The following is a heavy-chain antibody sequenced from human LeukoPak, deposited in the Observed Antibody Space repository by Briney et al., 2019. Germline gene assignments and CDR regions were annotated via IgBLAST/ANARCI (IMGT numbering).Heavy chain of an antibody. CDR1: GFTFSTYY. D-gene: IGHD6-13*01. CDR2: ISTSGSTI. Sequence: GGSLRLSCAASGFTFSTYYMNWVRQAPGKGLDWVSYISTSGSTIYYADSVKGRFTISRDNAKNSLYLQMNSLRAEDTAVYYCATSRGSWPDYFDYWGQGTLVTVSS. CDR3: ATSRGSWPDYFDY. J-gene: IGHJ4*02. V-gene: IGHV3-48*03.